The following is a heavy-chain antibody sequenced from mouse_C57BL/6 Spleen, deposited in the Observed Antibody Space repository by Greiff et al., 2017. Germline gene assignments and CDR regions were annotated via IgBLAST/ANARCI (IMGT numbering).Heavy chain of an antibody. CDR1: GYSITSGYY. Sequence: ESGPGLVKPSQSLSLTCSVTGYSITSGYYWNWIRQFPGNKLEWMGYISYYGSNNYNPSLKNRISITRDTSKNQFFLKLNSVTTEDTATYYCARANYGYDRDPYYYAMDYWGQGTSVTVSS. CDR3: ARANYGYDRDPYYYAMDY. V-gene: IGHV3-6*01. CDR2: ISYYGSN. D-gene: IGHD2-2*01. J-gene: IGHJ4*01.